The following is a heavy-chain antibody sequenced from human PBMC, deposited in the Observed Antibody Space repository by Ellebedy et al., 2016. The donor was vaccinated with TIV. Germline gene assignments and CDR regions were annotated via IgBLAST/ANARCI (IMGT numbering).Heavy chain of an antibody. CDR1: GFTFSSYA. Sequence: GESLKISCAASGFTFSSYAMNWVRQAPGKGLVWVSRIKGDGSVPSYADSVMGRFTISRDNAKNTLYLQMNSLRAEDTAVYYCAGGETWGTPTINPWGQGTLVTVSS. J-gene: IGHJ5*02. CDR2: IKGDGSVP. D-gene: IGHD3-16*01. V-gene: IGHV3-74*01. CDR3: AGGETWGTPTINP.